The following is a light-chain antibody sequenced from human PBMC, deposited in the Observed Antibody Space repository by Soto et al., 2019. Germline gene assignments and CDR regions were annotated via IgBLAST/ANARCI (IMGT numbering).Light chain of an antibody. CDR2: DNN. CDR3: QSYDSSLGGSV. V-gene: IGLV1-40*01. Sequence: QSVLTQPPSVSGAPGQRVTISCTGSSSNIGAGYDVHWYRQLPGTAPKLLIYDNNNRPSGVPDRFSGSKSGASASLAITGLQAEDEADYYCQSYDSSLGGSVFGGGTKLTVL. J-gene: IGLJ2*01. CDR1: SSNIGAGYD.